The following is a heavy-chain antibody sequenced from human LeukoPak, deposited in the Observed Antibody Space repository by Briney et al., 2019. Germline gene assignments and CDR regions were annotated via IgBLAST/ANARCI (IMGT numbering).Heavy chain of an antibody. CDR3: ARHGYDTGGYQAYFDH. J-gene: IGHJ4*02. CDR1: GGSMSSYX. D-gene: IGHD2-8*02. CDR2: IHVSGNS. V-gene: IGHV4-59*08. Sequence: XTXSGGSMSSYXXXWIRQXPGRXXXXXXYIHVSGNSNYNPSLKSRGTVSVDTPNNQFSLKLSSVTAADTAMYYCARHGYDTGGYQAYFDHWGQGILVTVSS.